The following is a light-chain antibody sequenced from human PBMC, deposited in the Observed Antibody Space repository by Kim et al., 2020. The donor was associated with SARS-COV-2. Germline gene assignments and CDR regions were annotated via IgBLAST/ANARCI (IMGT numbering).Light chain of an antibody. J-gene: IGLJ2*01. Sequence: QSALIQPRSVSGSPGQSVTISCSGTDSDVGDHNYVSWYQQLPGKAPKLMIYDVDRRPSGIPDRFSGSKSGNTASLTVSGLQAADEGDYYCCSYTGSYPVIFGGGTQLTVL. CDR2: DVD. CDR3: CSYTGSYPVI. V-gene: IGLV2-11*01. CDR1: DSDVGDHNY.